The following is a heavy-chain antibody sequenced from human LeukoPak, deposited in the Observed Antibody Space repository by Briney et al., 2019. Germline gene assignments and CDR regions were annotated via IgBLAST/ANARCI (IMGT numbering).Heavy chain of an antibody. Sequence: PGGSLRLSCAASRFTFSSYGMHWVRQAPGKGLEWVSAISGSGGSTYYADSVKGRFTISRDNSKNTLYLQMNSLRAEDTAVYYCQAGIAAAGTPSIHYWGQGTLVTVSS. D-gene: IGHD6-13*01. V-gene: IGHV3-23*01. CDR2: ISGSGGST. CDR1: RFTFSSYG. CDR3: QAGIAAAGTPSIHY. J-gene: IGHJ4*02.